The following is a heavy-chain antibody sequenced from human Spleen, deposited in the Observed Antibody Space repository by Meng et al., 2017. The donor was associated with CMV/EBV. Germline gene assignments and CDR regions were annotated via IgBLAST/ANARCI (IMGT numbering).Heavy chain of an antibody. CDR3: ARDMKNCGGNCYSGIFYYDGMDV. D-gene: IGHD2-21*01. Sequence: ASVKVSCKVSGYTLTELAMHWVRQAPGKGLEWMGGFDPEDGETMYAQKFQGRVTMTRDTSTTAVYMELSSLGFEDTAVYYCARDMKNCGGNCYSGIFYYDGMDVWGQGTTVTVSS. CDR1: GYTLTELA. J-gene: IGHJ6*02. CDR2: FDPEDGET. V-gene: IGHV1-24*01.